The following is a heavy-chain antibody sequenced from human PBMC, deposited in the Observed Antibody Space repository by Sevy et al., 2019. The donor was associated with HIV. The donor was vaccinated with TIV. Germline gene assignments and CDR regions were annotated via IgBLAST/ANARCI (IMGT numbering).Heavy chain of an antibody. V-gene: IGHV3-15*01. CDR1: GFTFSNAW. D-gene: IGHD2-2*01. CDR2: IKSKTDGGTT. Sequence: GGSLRLSCAASGFTFSNAWMSWVRQAPGKGLEWVGHIKSKTDGGTTDYAAPVKGRFTISRDDSKNTLYLQMNSLKTEDTAVYYCTSHCSSTSCPKDYWGQGTLVTVSS. CDR3: TSHCSSTSCPKDY. J-gene: IGHJ4*02.